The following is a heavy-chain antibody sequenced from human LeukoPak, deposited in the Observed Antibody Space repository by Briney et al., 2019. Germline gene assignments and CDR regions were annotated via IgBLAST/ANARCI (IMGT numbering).Heavy chain of an antibody. D-gene: IGHD3-10*01. CDR1: GGSISSSSYY. CDR2: IYYSGST. Sequence: KPSQTLSLTCTVSGGSISSSSYYWSWIRQPPGKGLEWIGYIYYSGSTNYNPSLKSRVTISVDTSKNQFSLKLSSVTAADTAVYYCARDRSRGVNRLFDYWGQGTLVTVSS. J-gene: IGHJ4*02. V-gene: IGHV4-61*01. CDR3: ARDRSRGVNRLFDY.